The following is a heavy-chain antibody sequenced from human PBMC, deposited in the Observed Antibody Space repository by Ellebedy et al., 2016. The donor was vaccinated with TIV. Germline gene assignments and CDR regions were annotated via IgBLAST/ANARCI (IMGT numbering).Heavy chain of an antibody. CDR1: GFTVSYTY. CDR2: IHPGGDT. D-gene: IGHD1-20*01. Sequence: GESLKISCAASGFTVSYTYMSWVRQAPGKGLEWVSAIHPGGDTYYADSVKGRFTISRDSSKNTLYLQMNSLRAEDTAVYYCARRISGTYGDDALDIWGQGTMVTVSS. V-gene: IGHV3-53*01. CDR3: ARRISGTYGDDALDI. J-gene: IGHJ3*02.